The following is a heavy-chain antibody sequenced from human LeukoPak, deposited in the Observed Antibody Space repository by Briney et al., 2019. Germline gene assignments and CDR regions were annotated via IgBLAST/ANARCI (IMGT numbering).Heavy chain of an antibody. CDR1: GYTFTGYY. Sequence: ASVKVSCKASGYTFTGYYMHWVRQAPGQGLEWMGRINPNSGGTNYAQKFQGRVTMTRDTSISTAYMELTRLRSDDTAVYYCARGEAAAQQYNWFDPWSQGTLVTVSS. D-gene: IGHD6-13*01. V-gene: IGHV1-2*06. CDR3: ARGEAAAQQYNWFDP. J-gene: IGHJ5*02. CDR2: INPNSGGT.